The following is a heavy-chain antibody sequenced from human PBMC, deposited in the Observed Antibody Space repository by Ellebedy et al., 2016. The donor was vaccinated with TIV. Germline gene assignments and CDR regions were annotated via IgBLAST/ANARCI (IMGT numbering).Heavy chain of an antibody. Sequence: PGGSLRLSCAASGFTFSSYSMNWVRQAPGKGLEWVSSISSSSSYIYYADSVKGRFTISRDNAKNSLYLQMNSLRAEDTAVYYCARQSQKKDTIPGDLGYWGQGTLVTVSS. CDR1: GFTFSSYS. CDR2: ISSSSSYI. J-gene: IGHJ4*02. V-gene: IGHV3-21*01. CDR3: ARQSQKKDTIPGDLGY. D-gene: IGHD5-24*01.